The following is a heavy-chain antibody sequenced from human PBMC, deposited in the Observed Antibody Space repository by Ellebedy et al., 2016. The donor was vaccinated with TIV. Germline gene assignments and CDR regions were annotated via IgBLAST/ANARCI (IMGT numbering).Heavy chain of an antibody. CDR2: INPNSGGT. Sequence: ASVKVSCXASGYTFTGYYMHWVRQAPGQGLEWMGWINPNSGGTNYAQKFQGWVTMTRGTSISTAYMELSRLRSDDTAVYYCARDGGYCSGGSCYSPGGHNWFDPWGQGTLVTVSS. CDR1: GYTFTGYY. V-gene: IGHV1-2*04. D-gene: IGHD2-15*01. CDR3: ARDGGYCSGGSCYSPGGHNWFDP. J-gene: IGHJ5*02.